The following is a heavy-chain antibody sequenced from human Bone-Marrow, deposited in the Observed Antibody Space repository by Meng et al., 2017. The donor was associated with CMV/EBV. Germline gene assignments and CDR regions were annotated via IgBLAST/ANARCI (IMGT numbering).Heavy chain of an antibody. CDR2: INTDGSST. CDR3: ARDLLVGVGSSTSLYYYYYGMDV. D-gene: IGHD2-2*01. J-gene: IGHJ6*02. CDR1: GLTFSANW. V-gene: IGHV3-74*01. Sequence: GGSLRLSCAASGLTFSANWMHWIRQGPGKGLVWVSRINTDGSSTNYADSVKGRFTIYRDNAKNSLYLQMNSLRAEDTAVYYCARDLLVGVGSSTSLYYYYYGMDVWGQGTTVTVSS.